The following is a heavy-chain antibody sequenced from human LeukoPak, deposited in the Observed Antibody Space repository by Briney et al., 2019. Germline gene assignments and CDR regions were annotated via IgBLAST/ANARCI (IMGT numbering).Heavy chain of an antibody. Sequence: GGSLRLSCAASGFTFSSYSMNWVRQAPGKGLEWVSYISSASGSIHYADSVKGRFTISRDNAKNSLFLQMNSLRAEDTAVYYCARLPAYCSSTSRYYDYWGQGTLVTVSS. CDR3: ARLPAYCSSTSRYYDY. CDR1: GFTFSSYS. CDR2: ISSASGSI. V-gene: IGHV3-48*04. J-gene: IGHJ4*02. D-gene: IGHD2-2*01.